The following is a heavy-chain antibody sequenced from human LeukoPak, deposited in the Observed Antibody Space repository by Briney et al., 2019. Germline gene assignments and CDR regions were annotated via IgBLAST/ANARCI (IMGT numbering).Heavy chain of an antibody. CDR1: GGSITSTNW. Sequence: KSSETLSFTCGVSGGSITSTNWWSWVRQPPGQGLEWIGEVSLSGLTNYNPSLSSRVIMALDTSKNHLSLHLTSVTAADTAVYYCSRENGAFSPFGYWGQGYLVTVLS. J-gene: IGHJ4*02. CDR2: VSLSGLT. D-gene: IGHD2-8*01. CDR3: SRENGAFSPFGY. V-gene: IGHV4-4*02.